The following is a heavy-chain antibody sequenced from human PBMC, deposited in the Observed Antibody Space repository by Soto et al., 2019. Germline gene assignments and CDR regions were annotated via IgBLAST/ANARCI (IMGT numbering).Heavy chain of an antibody. CDR2: IIPIFGTA. D-gene: IGHD2-2*01. CDR1: GGTFSSYA. J-gene: IGHJ6*02. Sequence: SVKVSCKASGGTFSSYAISWVRQAPGQGLEWMGGIIPIFGTANYAQKFQGRVTITADESTSTAYMELSSLRSEDTAVYYCARGVGVVVPAATRGAVKDYYYYGMDVWGQGTTVTVSS. CDR3: ARGVGVVVPAATRGAVKDYYYYGMDV. V-gene: IGHV1-69*13.